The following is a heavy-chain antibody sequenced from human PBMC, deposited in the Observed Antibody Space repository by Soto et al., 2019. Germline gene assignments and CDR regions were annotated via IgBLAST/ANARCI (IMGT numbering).Heavy chain of an antibody. V-gene: IGHV1-69*12. CDR1: GGTFSSYA. Sequence: QVQLVQSGAEVTKPGSSVKVSCKASGGTFSSYAISWVRQAPGQGLEWMGGIIPIFGTANYAQKFQGRVTTTADESTSTAYVELSSLRSEDTAVYYCAREDGYSYDLDYWGQGTLVTVSS. CDR2: IIPIFGTA. D-gene: IGHD5-18*01. CDR3: AREDGYSYDLDY. J-gene: IGHJ4*02.